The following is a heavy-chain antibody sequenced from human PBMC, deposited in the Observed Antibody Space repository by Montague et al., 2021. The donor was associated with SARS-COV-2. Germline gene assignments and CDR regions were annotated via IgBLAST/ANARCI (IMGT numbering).Heavy chain of an antibody. CDR2: IYYTGSA. CDR3: AGAQTACFIANCVNYFDY. D-gene: IGHD1-1*01. J-gene: IGHJ4*02. V-gene: IGHV4-59*01. Sequence: SETLSLTCSVSGDSISSYYWSWIRQSPGRGLDWIGHIYYTGSAKYNPSLKSRVPISVDTSRTQFSLNLKSVTAADTAVYYCAGAQTACFIANCVNYFDYWGQGAQVTVSS. CDR1: GDSISSYY.